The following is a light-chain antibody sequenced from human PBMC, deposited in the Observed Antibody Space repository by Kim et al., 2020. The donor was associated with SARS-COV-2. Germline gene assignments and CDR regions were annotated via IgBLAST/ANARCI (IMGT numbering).Light chain of an antibody. CDR2: QDG. J-gene: IGLJ2*01. Sequence: SVSPGQTASITCSGDKLGDKYACWYQQKPGQSPVLVIYQDGKRPSGIPERFSGSNSGNTATLTISGTQAMDEADYYCQAWDSSTRVFGGGTQLTVL. V-gene: IGLV3-1*01. CDR1: KLGDKY. CDR3: QAWDSSTRV.